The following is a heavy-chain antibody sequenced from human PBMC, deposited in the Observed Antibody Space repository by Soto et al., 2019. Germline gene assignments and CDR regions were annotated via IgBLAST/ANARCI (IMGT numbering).Heavy chain of an antibody. Sequence: GASVKVSCKASGYTFTSYDINWVRQATGQGLEWMGWMNPNSGNTGYAQKFQGRVTMTRNTSISTAYMELSSLRSEDTAVYYCARVRFGPAWGYYYGMDVWGQGTTVTVSS. CDR2: MNPNSGNT. CDR1: GYTFTSYD. CDR3: ARVRFGPAWGYYYGMDV. V-gene: IGHV1-8*01. J-gene: IGHJ6*02. D-gene: IGHD3-10*01.